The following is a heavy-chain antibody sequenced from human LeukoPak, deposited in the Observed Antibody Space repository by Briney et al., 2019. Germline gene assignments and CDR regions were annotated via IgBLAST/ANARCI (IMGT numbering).Heavy chain of an antibody. CDR1: GFTFSSYA. V-gene: IGHV3-30*04. J-gene: IGHJ5*02. Sequence: GRSLRLSCAASGFTFSSYAMHWVRQAPGKGLEWVAVISYDGSNKYYADSVKGRFTISRDNSKNTLYLQMNSLRVEDTAVYYCARDLFYGSGSQFDPRGQGTLVTVSS. CDR3: ARDLFYGSGSQFDP. CDR2: ISYDGSNK. D-gene: IGHD3-10*01.